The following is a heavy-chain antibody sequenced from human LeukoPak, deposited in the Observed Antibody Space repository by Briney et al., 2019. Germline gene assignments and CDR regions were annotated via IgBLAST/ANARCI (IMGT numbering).Heavy chain of an antibody. CDR2: IKQDGSEK. J-gene: IGHJ4*02. D-gene: IGHD2-15*01. CDR1: GFTFSSSW. Sequence: GGSLRLSCAASGFTFSSSWMDWVRQAPGKGLEWVANIKQDGSEKYYVDSVKGRFTISRDNAENSLYLQMDSLRAEDTAVYYCPTALNNWGQGTLVTVSS. V-gene: IGHV3-7*01. CDR3: PTALNN.